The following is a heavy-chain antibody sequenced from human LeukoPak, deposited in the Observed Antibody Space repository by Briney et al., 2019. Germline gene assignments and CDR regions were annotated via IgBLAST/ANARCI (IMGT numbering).Heavy chain of an antibody. Sequence: SETLSLTCAVYGGSFSGYYRSWIRQPPGKGLEWIGEINHSGSTNYNPSLKSRVTISVDTSKNQFSLKLSSVTAADTAVYYCARGPSYYYDSSGYTRVFQHWGQGTLVTVSS. CDR2: INHSGST. D-gene: IGHD3-22*01. J-gene: IGHJ1*01. CDR3: ARGPSYYYDSSGYTRVFQH. CDR1: GGSFSGYY. V-gene: IGHV4-34*01.